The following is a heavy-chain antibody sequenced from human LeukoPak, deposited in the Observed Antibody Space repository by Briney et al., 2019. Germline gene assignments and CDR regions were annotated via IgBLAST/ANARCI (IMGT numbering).Heavy chain of an antibody. Sequence: GGSLRLSCAASGFTFTDHYMTWIRQAPGKGLQWLSSISGFGGTIYYADSVKGRLTISRDNAKKSVYLQVTGLRAEDTAVYYCARDDSSGYYSGGDYWGQGTLVTVSS. D-gene: IGHD3-22*01. V-gene: IGHV3-11*01. J-gene: IGHJ4*02. CDR3: ARDDSSGYYSGGDY. CDR1: GFTFTDHY. CDR2: ISGFGGTI.